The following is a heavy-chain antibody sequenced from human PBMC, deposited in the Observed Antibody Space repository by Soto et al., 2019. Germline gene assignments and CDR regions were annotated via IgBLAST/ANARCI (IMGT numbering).Heavy chain of an antibody. D-gene: IGHD7-27*01. J-gene: IGHJ4*02. CDR2: ISYDGTNK. CDR1: GFSFSISP. Sequence: QVQLVESGGGVVQPGRSLRLSCAASGFSFSISPMHWVRQAPGKGPEWVALISYDGTNKFYADSVKGRFTISRDNSKSTLYLQVHSLRPEDAAVYYCARDPKTSGGQHWAFNYFDSWGQGTLVTVS. V-gene: IGHV3-30-3*01. CDR3: ARDPKTSGGQHWAFNYFDS.